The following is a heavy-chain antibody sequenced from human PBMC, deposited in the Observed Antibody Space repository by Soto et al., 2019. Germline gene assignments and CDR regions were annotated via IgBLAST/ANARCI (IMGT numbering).Heavy chain of an antibody. CDR1: GYTFTSYY. CDR2: INPSGGST. CDR3: ARVGRDGYNRKTLDY. J-gene: IGHJ4*02. V-gene: IGHV1-46*01. Sequence: GASVKVSCKASGYTFTSYYMHWVRQAPGQGLEWMGIINPSGGSTSYAQKFQGRVTMTRDTSTSTVYMELSSLRSEDTAVYYCARVGRDGYNRKTLDYWGQGTLVTVSS. D-gene: IGHD5-12*01.